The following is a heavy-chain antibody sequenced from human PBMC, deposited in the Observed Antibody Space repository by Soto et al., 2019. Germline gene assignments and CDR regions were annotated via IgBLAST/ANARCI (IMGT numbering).Heavy chain of an antibody. CDR3: ARGDILTGYFTQYWFDP. J-gene: IGHJ5*02. V-gene: IGHV4-39*01. D-gene: IGHD3-9*01. Sequence: QLQLQESGPGLVKPSETLSLTCTVSGGSISSSSYYWGWIRQPPGKGLEWIGSIYYSGSTYYNPSLKSRVTISVDTSKNQFSLKLSSVTAADTAVYYCARGDILTGYFTQYWFDPWGQGTLVPVSS. CDR1: GGSISSSSYY. CDR2: IYYSGST.